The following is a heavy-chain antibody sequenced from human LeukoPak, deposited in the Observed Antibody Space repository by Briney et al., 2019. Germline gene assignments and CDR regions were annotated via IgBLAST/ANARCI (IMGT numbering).Heavy chain of an antibody. Sequence: VASVNLSCKASGYTFTSYGISWVRQAPGQGLEWMGGISAYNGNTNYAQNLQGRVTITTDTSTSTAYMELRSLGSEDTAVYYCARKMDQLLYITGCFDPRGPGTLVTVST. CDR3: ARKMDQLLYITGCFDP. CDR1: GYTFTSYG. J-gene: IGHJ5*02. CDR2: ISAYNGNT. V-gene: IGHV1-18*01. D-gene: IGHD2-2*02.